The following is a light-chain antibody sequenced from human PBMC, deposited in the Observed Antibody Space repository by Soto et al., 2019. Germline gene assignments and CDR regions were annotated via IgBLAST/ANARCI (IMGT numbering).Light chain of an antibody. CDR2: GAS. J-gene: IGKJ4*01. CDR3: QQYNNWRT. CDR1: QSVSSY. V-gene: IGKV3-15*01. Sequence: EIVLTQSPATLSLSPGARATLSCRASQSVSSYLAWYQQKPGQAPRLLIYGASTRATGIPARFSGSGSGTEFTLTISSLQSEDFAVYYCQQYNNWRTFGGGTKVDIK.